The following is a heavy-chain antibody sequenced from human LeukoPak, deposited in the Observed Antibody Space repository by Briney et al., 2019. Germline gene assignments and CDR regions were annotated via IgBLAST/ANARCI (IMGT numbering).Heavy chain of an antibody. D-gene: IGHD3-10*01. CDR3: ARAKPKNMVRGLIMRRESRYYFDY. CDR1: GFTVSSNY. V-gene: IGHV3-53*01. CDR2: IYSGGST. J-gene: IGHJ4*02. Sequence: GGSLRLSCAASGFTVSSNYMSWVRQAPGEGLEWVSVIYSGGSTYYADSVKGRFTISRDNSKSTLYIQMNSLRAEDTAVYYCARAKPKNMVRGLIMRRESRYYFDYWGQGTLVTVSS.